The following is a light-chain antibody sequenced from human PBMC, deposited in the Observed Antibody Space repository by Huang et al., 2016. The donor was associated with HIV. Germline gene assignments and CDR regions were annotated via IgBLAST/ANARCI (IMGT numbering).Light chain of an antibody. CDR3: QQYGTSPLYT. V-gene: IGKV3-20*01. CDR2: GAF. Sequence: VLTQSPNTLSLSPGERATLSCRASQSVTSSHLAWYQQKPGQAPRPLIYGAFTRAPGIPDRCSGSGSGTDFTLTISRLEPEDFVVYYCQQYGTSPLYTFGQGTKLEIK. CDR1: QSVTSSH. J-gene: IGKJ2*01.